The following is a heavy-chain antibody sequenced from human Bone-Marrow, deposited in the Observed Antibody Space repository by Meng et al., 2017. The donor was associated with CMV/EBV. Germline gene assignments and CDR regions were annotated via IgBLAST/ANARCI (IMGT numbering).Heavy chain of an antibody. CDR2: FYSGGST. CDR1: GGSVNSGSYY. CDR3: ARAGNWNYRNYFDY. V-gene: IGHV4-61*01. D-gene: IGHD1-7*01. Sequence: SGGSVNSGSYYWSWIRQPPGKELEWIGHFYSGGSTNYNPSLKGRVTISVDTSKNQFSLKLISVTAADTAVYFCARAGNWNYRNYFDYWGQGALVTVSS. J-gene: IGHJ4*02.